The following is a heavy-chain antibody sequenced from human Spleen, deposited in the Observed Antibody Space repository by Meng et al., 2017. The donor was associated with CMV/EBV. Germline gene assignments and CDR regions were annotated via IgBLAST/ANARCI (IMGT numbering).Heavy chain of an antibody. CDR3: AGQWAGSSFDY. CDR1: RASVISPNYF. V-gene: IGHV4-61*01. CDR2: ISYSGST. J-gene: IGHJ4*02. D-gene: IGHD1-26*01. Sequence: CRVSRASVISPNYFWSWIRQPPWNGLAWIGYISYSGSTKYNPSLNSRVTLSIDRSKNQFSLNLYSLTAADTALYYCAGQWAGSSFDYWGQGTLVTVSS.